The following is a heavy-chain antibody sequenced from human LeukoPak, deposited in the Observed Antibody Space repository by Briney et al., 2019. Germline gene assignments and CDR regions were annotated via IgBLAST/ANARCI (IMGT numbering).Heavy chain of an antibody. CDR3: ARAATSRDGHNRRIPTYNWFDP. CDR2: MNPNSGNT. Sequence: GASVKVSCKASGYTFTSYDINWVRQATGQGLEWMGWMNPNSGNTGYAQKFQGRVTMTRNTSISTAYMELSSLRSEDTAVYYCARAATSRDGHNRRIPTYNWFDPWGQGTLVTVSS. CDR1: GYTFTSYD. D-gene: IGHD5-24*01. J-gene: IGHJ5*02. V-gene: IGHV1-8*01.